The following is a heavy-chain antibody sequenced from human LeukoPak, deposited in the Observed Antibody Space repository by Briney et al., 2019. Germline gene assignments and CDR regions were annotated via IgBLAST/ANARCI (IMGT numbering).Heavy chain of an antibody. D-gene: IGHD6-19*01. CDR3: ARVGQWLVENDWFDP. CDR1: EYTFTAYY. CDR2: INPNSGDT. Sequence: ASVKVSCKASEYTFTAYYVHWVRQAPGQGLEWMGWINPNSGDTNFAQNFQGRVTMTRDTSISTVYMELSRLRSDDTAVYYCARVGQWLVENDWFDPWGQGTLVTVSS. V-gene: IGHV1-2*02. J-gene: IGHJ5*02.